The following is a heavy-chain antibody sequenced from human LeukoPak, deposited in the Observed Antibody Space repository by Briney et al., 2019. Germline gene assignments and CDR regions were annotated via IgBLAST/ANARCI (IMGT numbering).Heavy chain of an antibody. D-gene: IGHD3-3*01. V-gene: IGHV1-69*05. CDR3: ARDSLIFGVVRVFDY. Sequence: SVKVSCKASGGTFSSYAISWVRQAPGQGLEWMGGIIPIFGTANYAQKFQGRVTMTRDTSTSTVYMELSSLRSEDTAVYYCARDSLIFGVVRVFDYWGQGTLVTVSS. J-gene: IGHJ4*02. CDR2: IIPIFGTA. CDR1: GGTFSSYA.